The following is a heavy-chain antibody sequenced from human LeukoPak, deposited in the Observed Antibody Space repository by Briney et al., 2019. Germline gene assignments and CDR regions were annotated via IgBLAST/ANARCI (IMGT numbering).Heavy chain of an antibody. D-gene: IGHD5-18*01. CDR2: ISYDGSNK. CDR1: GFTFSSYA. J-gene: IGHJ4*02. V-gene: IGHV3-30*04. Sequence: PGGSLRLSCAASGFTFSSYAMHWVRQAPGKGLEWVAVISYDGSNKYYADSVKGRFTISRDNSKNTLYLQMNSLRAEGTAVYYCAREVGYSYGTRGQGTLVTVSS. CDR3: AREVGYSYGT.